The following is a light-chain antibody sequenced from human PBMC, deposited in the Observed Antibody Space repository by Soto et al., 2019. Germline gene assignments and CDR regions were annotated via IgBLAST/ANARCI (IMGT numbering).Light chain of an antibody. CDR2: GAS. Sequence: DIQMTQSPSSLSASVGDRVTITCQASQDIRKYLSWYQQKPGRAPKLLIYGASNLETGVPSRFSGSGYGTDFTFTISSLQPEAIATYYCQHYDNLPPFTFGPGTKVAIK. CDR3: QHYDNLPPFT. V-gene: IGKV1-33*01. J-gene: IGKJ3*01. CDR1: QDIRKY.